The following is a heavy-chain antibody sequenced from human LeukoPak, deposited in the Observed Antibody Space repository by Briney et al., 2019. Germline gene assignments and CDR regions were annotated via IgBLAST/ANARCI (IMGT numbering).Heavy chain of an antibody. V-gene: IGHV1-69*04. J-gene: IGHJ4*02. Sequence: ASVKVSCKASGGTFSSYAISWVRQAPGQGLEWMGRIIPILGIANYAQKFQGRVTITADKSTSTAYMELSSLRSEDTAVYYCARVEYCSGGSCYRDYWGQGTLVTVSS. D-gene: IGHD2-15*01. CDR3: ARVEYCSGGSCYRDY. CDR1: GGTFSSYA. CDR2: IIPILGIA.